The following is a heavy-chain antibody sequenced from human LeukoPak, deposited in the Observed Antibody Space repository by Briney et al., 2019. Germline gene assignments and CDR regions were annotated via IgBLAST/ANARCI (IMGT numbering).Heavy chain of an antibody. CDR3: TKEDYGNYVSPH. Sequence: GGSLRLSCAASGVTLSTYAMSWARQAPGKGLEWVGRIKRKSDGGATDYAAPVKGRFTISRDDSKNTLYLQMSSLKTEDTALYYCTKEDYGNYVSPHWGQGTLVTVSS. CDR2: IKRKSDGGAT. D-gene: IGHD4-11*01. CDR1: GVTLSTYA. J-gene: IGHJ4*02. V-gene: IGHV3-15*01.